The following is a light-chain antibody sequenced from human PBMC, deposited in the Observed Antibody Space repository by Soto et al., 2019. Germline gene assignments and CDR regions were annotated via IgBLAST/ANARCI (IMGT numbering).Light chain of an antibody. Sequence: QSVLTQPPSVSGAPGQRVTISCTGGSSNIGAGSDVHWYQQLPGTAPKLLIYGNSNRPSGVPDRFSGSKSGTSASLAITGLQSEDEADYYCQTCDDSLSGWVFGGGTKLTVL. CDR1: SSNIGAGSD. CDR3: QTCDDSLSGWV. CDR2: GNS. V-gene: IGLV1-40*01. J-gene: IGLJ3*02.